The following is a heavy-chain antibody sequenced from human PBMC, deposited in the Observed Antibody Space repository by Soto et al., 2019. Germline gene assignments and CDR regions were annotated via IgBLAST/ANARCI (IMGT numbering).Heavy chain of an antibody. CDR3: ARDQGTSSSGLLIKGTDY. D-gene: IGHD3-10*01. CDR2: ISYDGSNK. Sequence: PGGSLRLSCAASGFTFSSYAMHWVRQAPGKGLEWVAVISYDGSNKYYADSVKGRLIISRDNSKNTLYLQMNSLRVEDTAVYYCARDQGTSSSGLLIKGTDYWGQGTLVTVSS. J-gene: IGHJ4*02. CDR1: GFTFSSYA. V-gene: IGHV3-30-3*01.